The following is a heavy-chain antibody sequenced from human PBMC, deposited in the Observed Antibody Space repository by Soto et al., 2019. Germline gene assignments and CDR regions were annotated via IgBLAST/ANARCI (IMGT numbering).Heavy chain of an antibody. CDR3: AANPRRRYRTVAGFDY. V-gene: IGHV4-34*01. J-gene: IGHJ4*02. CDR1: GGSFSGYY. D-gene: IGHD6-19*01. CDR2: INHSGST. Sequence: SSETLSLTCAVYGGSFSGYYWRWIRQPPGKGLEWIGEINHSGSTNYNPSLKSRVTISVDTSKNQFSLKLSSVTAADTAVYYCAANPRRRYRTVAGFDYWGQGTLVTVSS.